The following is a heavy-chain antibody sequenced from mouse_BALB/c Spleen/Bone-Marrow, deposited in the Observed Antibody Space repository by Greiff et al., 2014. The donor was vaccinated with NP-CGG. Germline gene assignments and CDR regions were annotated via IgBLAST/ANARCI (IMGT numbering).Heavy chain of an antibody. CDR3: ASTGAGAMDY. CDR1: GFSLTNYG. J-gene: IGHJ4*01. V-gene: IGHV2-9*02. Sequence: VMLVESGPGLVAPSQSLSITCTVSGFSLTNYGIHWVRQPPGKGLEWLGVIWAGGSTNYNSALMSRLSITKDNSKSQVFLKMNSLQTDDTAMYYCASTGAGAMDYWGRGTSVTVSS. CDR2: IWAGGST. D-gene: IGHD4-1*02.